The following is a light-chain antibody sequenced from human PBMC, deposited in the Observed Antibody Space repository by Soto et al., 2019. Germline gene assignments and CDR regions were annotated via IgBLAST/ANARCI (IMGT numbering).Light chain of an antibody. Sequence: EIVMTQSPATLSVSPGERATLSCRASQNIGPTLAWYQQRPGQAPRLLFYGASTRATGIPVRFSGSGYGTEFTLTISSLQSEDSAVYYCQQFHRWPPITFGGGTKVDI. J-gene: IGKJ4*01. CDR2: GAS. V-gene: IGKV3-15*01. CDR1: QNIGPT. CDR3: QQFHRWPPIT.